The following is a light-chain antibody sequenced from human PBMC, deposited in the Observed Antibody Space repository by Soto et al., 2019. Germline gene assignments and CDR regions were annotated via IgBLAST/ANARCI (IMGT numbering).Light chain of an antibody. V-gene: IGKV3-11*01. CDR2: DAF. J-gene: IGKJ5*01. CDR3: QEQRRNWPSA. Sequence: EIVLTQSPATLSLSPGERATLSCRASQSISNYLAWYQQRPGQAPRLLNYDAFVRAPGIPGRFSGSGSGTDFTLTINSLEPEDFAVYDCQEQRRNWPSAVGPGTRLEIK. CDR1: QSISNY.